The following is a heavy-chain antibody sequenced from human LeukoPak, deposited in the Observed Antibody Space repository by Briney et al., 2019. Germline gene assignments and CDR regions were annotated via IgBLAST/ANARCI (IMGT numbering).Heavy chain of an antibody. V-gene: IGHV3-30*02. J-gene: IGHJ4*02. CDR1: GSSVSLYG. D-gene: IGHD3-10*01. Sequence: GESLRLSCAASGSSVSLYGMHWVRQAPGKGLEWVAFLRSDTNSEHYAVSVKGRFAISRGTSKDTLNLQMRSLRVEDTALYYCARGLRQAGLAPLEFWGQGTQVIVSS. CDR2: LRSDTNSE. CDR3: ARGLRQAGLAPLEF.